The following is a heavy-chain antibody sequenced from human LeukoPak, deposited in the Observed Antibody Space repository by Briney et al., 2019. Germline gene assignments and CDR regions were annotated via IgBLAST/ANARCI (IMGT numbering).Heavy chain of an antibody. Sequence: PSETLSLTCTVSGGSISSSSYYWGWIRQPPGKGLEWIGSIYYSGSTYYNPSLKSRVTISVDTSKNQFSLKLSSVTAADTAVYYCARVASLSSWPYYFDYWGQGTLVTVSS. CDR3: ARVASLSSWPYYFDY. J-gene: IGHJ4*02. CDR2: IYYSGST. V-gene: IGHV4-39*07. D-gene: IGHD6-13*01. CDR1: GGSISSSSYY.